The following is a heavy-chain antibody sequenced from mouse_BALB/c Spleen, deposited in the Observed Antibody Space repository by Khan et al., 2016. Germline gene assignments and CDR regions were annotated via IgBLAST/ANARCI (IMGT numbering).Heavy chain of an antibody. Sequence: EVELVESGGDLVKPGGSLKLSCAASGFTFSSYGMSWVHQTPDKRLEWVATISSGGSYTYYPDSVKGRFTISRDNAKNTLYLQMSSLKSEDTAMYYCARHEPGYYAMDYWGQGTSVTVSS. CDR2: ISSGGSYT. CDR3: ARHEPGYYAMDY. J-gene: IGHJ4*01. CDR1: GFTFSSYG. V-gene: IGHV5-6*01.